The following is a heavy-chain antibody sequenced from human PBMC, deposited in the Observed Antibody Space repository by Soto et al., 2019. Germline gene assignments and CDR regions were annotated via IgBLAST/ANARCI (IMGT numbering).Heavy chain of an antibody. D-gene: IGHD2-21*01. V-gene: IGHV4-30-2*01. J-gene: IGHJ5*02. CDR3: ARIPSP. CDR1: GGYISSGGYS. Sequence: TSETLSLTCAVSGGYISSGGYSWSWIRQPPGKGLEWIGYIYHSGNIYYNPSLKSRVTISVDRSKNQFSLKLSSVTAADTAVYYCARIPSPWGQGTLVTVSS. CDR2: IYHSGNI.